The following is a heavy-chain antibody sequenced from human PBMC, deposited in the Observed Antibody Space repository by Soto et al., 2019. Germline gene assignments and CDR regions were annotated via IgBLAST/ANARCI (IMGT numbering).Heavy chain of an antibody. D-gene: IGHD6-19*01. V-gene: IGHV3-20*01. Sequence: EVQLVESGGGVVRPGGSLRLSCAASGFTFDDYGMSWVRQAPGKGLEWVSGINWNGGSTGYADSVKGRFTISRDNAKNSQYLQMNSLSAEDTALYHCARDLGWWLVRGGDAFDIWGQGTMLTVSS. CDR1: GFTFDDYG. CDR3: ARDLGWWLVRGGDAFDI. CDR2: INWNGGST. J-gene: IGHJ3*02.